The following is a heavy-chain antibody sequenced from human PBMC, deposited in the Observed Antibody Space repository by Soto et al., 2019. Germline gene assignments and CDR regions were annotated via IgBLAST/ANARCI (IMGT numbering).Heavy chain of an antibody. V-gene: IGHV3-23*01. CDR2: ISDNGGAT. D-gene: IGHD2-21*01. Sequence: GGSLRLSCAASGFTFSNYAMSWVRQAPGKGLEWVSVISDNGGATFYADSVKGRFTISRDNSKSRLYLQMNSLSAEDSAMYFCAKDPIPAICGGDRCSGNWGQGTLVTVSS. CDR3: AKDPIPAICGGDRCSGN. CDR1: GFTFSNYA. J-gene: IGHJ4*02.